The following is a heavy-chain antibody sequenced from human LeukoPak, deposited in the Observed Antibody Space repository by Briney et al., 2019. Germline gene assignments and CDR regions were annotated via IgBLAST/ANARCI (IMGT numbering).Heavy chain of an antibody. J-gene: IGHJ5*02. Sequence: PGGSLRLSCAASGFTFSNFAMSWVRQAPGKGLEWLSAISSSGGNTYYRTSLKGRFTISRDNSKNTLFLQMNSLRAEDTAVYYCAKDISPAESGGYEVHGNWFYPCGQGTLVTVSS. CDR1: GFTFSNFA. V-gene: IGHV3-23*01. CDR3: AKDISPAESGGYEVHGNWFYP. CDR2: ISSSGGNT. D-gene: IGHD2-15*01.